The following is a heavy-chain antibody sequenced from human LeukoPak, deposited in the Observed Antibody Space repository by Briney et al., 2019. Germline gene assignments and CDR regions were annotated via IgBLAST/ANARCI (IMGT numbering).Heavy chain of an antibody. V-gene: IGHV1-2*02. J-gene: IGHJ4*02. D-gene: IGHD2-2*02. CDR3: ARVLVVPAAITGSFDY. Sequence: GASVKVSCKASGYTFTGYYMHWVRQAPGQGLEWMGWINPNSGGTNYAQKFQGRVTMTRDTSISTAYMELSRLRSDDTAVYYCARVLVVPAAITGSFDYWGQGTLVTVSS. CDR1: GYTFTGYY. CDR2: INPNSGGT.